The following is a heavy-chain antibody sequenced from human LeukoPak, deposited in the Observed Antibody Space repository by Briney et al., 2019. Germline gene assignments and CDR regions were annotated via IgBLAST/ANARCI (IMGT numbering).Heavy chain of an antibody. V-gene: IGHV3-33*06. CDR1: GFTFSSYG. J-gene: IGHJ4*02. CDR3: AKDSDSYLFDY. Sequence: GRSLRLSCAVSGFTFSSYGMHWVSQAPGKGMEWVAVIWYDGSNKYYADSVKGRFTISRDNSKNTLDLQMNSLRAEDTAVYYCAKDSDSYLFDYWGQGTLVTVSS. D-gene: IGHD2-2*01. CDR2: IWYDGSNK.